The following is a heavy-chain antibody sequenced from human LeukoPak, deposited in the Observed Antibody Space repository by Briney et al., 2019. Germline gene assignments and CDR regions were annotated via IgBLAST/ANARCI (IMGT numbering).Heavy chain of an antibody. CDR2: ISSSSSYI. CDR1: GFTFSSYG. D-gene: IGHD3-22*01. J-gene: IGHJ4*02. V-gene: IGHV3-21*01. CDR3: ARDSIVVVSSVFDY. Sequence: GGSLRLSCAASGFTFSSYGMHWVRQAPGKGLEWVSSISSSSSYIYYADSVKGRFTISGDNAKNSLYLQMNSLRAEDTAVYYCARDSIVVVSSVFDYWGQGTLVTVSS.